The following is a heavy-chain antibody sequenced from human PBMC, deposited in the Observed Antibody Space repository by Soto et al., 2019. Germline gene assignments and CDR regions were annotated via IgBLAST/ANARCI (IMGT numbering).Heavy chain of an antibody. CDR1: GGTFSSYA. Sequence: SVKVSCKASGGTFSSYAISWVRQAPGQGLEWMGGIIPIFGTANYAQKFQGRVTITADESTSTAYMELSSLRSEDTAVYYCARDCDFWSGYYTSRYYYYGMDVWGQVTQFTVSS. CDR3: ARDCDFWSGYYTSRYYYYGMDV. D-gene: IGHD3-3*01. CDR2: IIPIFGTA. V-gene: IGHV1-69*13. J-gene: IGHJ6*02.